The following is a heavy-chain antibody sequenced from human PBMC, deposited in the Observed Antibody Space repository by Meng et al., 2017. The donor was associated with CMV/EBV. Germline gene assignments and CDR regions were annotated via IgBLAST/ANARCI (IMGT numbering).Heavy chain of an antibody. Sequence: GESLKISCAASGFTFSSYWMSWVRQAPGKGLEWVAFIRYDGSNKYYADSVKGRFTISRDNSKNTLYLQMNSLRAEDTAVYYCAKDDVVVPAAIHLYYYYYGMDVWGQGTTVTVSS. CDR3: AKDDVVVPAAIHLYYYYYGMDV. V-gene: IGHV3-30*02. CDR2: IRYDGSNK. CDR1: GFTFSSYW. J-gene: IGHJ6*02. D-gene: IGHD2-2*01.